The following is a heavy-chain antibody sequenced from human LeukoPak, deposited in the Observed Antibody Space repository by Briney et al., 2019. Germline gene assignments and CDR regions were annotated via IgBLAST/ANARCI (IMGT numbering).Heavy chain of an antibody. D-gene: IGHD6-13*01. J-gene: IGHJ3*02. Sequence: PSETLSLTCTVSGGSISSYYWSWIRQPAGKGLEWIGRIYTSGSTNYNPSLKSRVTMSVDTSKNQFSLKPSSVTAADTAVYYCARDLWQQQPADDAFDIWGQGTMVTVSS. CDR2: IYTSGST. CDR3: ARDLWQQQPADDAFDI. V-gene: IGHV4-4*07. CDR1: GGSISSYY.